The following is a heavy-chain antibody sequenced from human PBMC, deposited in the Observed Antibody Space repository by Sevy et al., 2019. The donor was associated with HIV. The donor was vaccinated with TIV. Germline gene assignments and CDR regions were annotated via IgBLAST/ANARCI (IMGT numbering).Heavy chain of an antibody. CDR1: GFTVSSNY. D-gene: IGHD5-12*01. CDR3: ARAGDIVATTSADPFDI. J-gene: IGHJ3*02. CDR2: IYSGGST. V-gene: IGHV3-53*01. Sequence: GGSLRLSCAASGFTVSSNYMSWVRQAPGKGLEWVSVIYSGGSTYYADSVKGRFTISRDNSKNTLYLQMNSLRAEDTAVYYCARAGDIVATTSADPFDIWGQGTMVTVSS.